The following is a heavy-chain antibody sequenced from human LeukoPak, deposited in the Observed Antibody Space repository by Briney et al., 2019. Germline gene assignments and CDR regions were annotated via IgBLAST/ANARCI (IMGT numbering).Heavy chain of an antibody. Sequence: GGSLRLSCAVSGFTFGTYWMHWVRQAPGKGPVWVSRISSDGTRTSYVDSVRGRFTITRDNAKNALYLQMNSLRVEDTAVYYCARSPNCGGDCSWGQGTLVTVSS. D-gene: IGHD2-21*02. CDR3: ARSPNCGGDCS. J-gene: IGHJ5*02. CDR1: GFTFGTYW. V-gene: IGHV3-74*01. CDR2: ISSDGTRT.